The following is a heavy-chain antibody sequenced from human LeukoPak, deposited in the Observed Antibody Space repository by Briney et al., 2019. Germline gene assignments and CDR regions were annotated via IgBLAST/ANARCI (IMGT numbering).Heavy chain of an antibody. CDR2: IYTSGST. CDR1: GGSISSYY. J-gene: IGHJ5*02. V-gene: IGHV4-4*07. Sequence: SETLSLTCTVSGGSISSYYWSWIRQPAGKGLEWIGHIYTSGSTNYNPSLKSRVTMSVDTSKNQFSLRLSSVTAADTAVYYCARDSYGSGSYLLRFDPWGQGTLVTVSS. CDR3: ARDSYGSGSYLLRFDP. D-gene: IGHD3-10*01.